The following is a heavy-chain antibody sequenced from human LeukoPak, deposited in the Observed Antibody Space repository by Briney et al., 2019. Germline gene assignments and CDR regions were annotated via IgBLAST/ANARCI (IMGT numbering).Heavy chain of an antibody. D-gene: IGHD5-18*01. Sequence: PGGSLRLSCSASGFTFSRYDMHWVRQAPGKGLEYVSAISSNGGSTYYGDSVKGRFTISRDNSKNTLYLQMSSLRAEDTAVYYCVKARGVQLWLPGDYWGQGTLVTVSS. CDR1: GFTFSRYD. J-gene: IGHJ4*02. CDR2: ISSNGGST. CDR3: VKARGVQLWLPGDY. V-gene: IGHV3-64D*09.